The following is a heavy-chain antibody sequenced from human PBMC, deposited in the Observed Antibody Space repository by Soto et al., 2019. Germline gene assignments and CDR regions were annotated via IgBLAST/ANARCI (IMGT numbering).Heavy chain of an antibody. V-gene: IGHV1-18*01. J-gene: IGHJ6*02. CDR1: GYTFTSYG. CDR2: ISAYNGNT. CDR3: ARDRGAYGMDV. Sequence: QVQLVQSGAEVKKPGASVKVSCKASGYTFTSYGISWVRQAPGQGLKWMGWISAYNGNTNYAQKLQARXTXTPXTSTSTAYMELRSLRSDDTAVYYCARDRGAYGMDVWGQGTTVTVSS.